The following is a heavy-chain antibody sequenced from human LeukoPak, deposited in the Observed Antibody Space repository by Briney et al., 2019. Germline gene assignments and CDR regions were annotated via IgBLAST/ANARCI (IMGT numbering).Heavy chain of an antibody. CDR2: INPNSGGT. CDR1: GYTFSGYY. D-gene: IGHD6-13*01. Sequence: ASVKVSCKASGYTFSGYYMHWVRQAPGQGLEWMGWINPNSGGTNYAQKFQGRVTMTRDTSISTAYMELSRLRSDDTAVYYCARALYWGIAAAAHYWGQGTLVTVSS. V-gene: IGHV1-2*02. CDR3: ARALYWGIAAAAHY. J-gene: IGHJ4*02.